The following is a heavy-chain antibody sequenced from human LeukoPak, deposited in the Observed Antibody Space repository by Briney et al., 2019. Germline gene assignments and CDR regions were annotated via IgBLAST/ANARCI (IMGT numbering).Heavy chain of an antibody. J-gene: IGHJ4*02. CDR2: INTDGRIT. V-gene: IGHV3-64*02. CDR1: EFSFRNYA. D-gene: IGHD1-26*01. CDR3: TRDGGSFCDFDY. Sequence: PGGSLRLSCVASEFSFRNYAIHWVRQAPGKGLEYVSVINTDGRITYYADSVKGRFTISRDNSKNTVYLQMDSLRGEDMAVYYCTRDGGSFCDFDYWGQGALVTVSS.